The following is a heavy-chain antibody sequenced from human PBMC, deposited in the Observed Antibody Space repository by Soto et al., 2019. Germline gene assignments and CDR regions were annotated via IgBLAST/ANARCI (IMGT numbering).Heavy chain of an antibody. CDR1: GFTFSSYA. CDR3: AKERDNGADRYYFDD. CDR2: ISGRGDST. V-gene: IGHV3-23*01. J-gene: IGHJ4*02. D-gene: IGHD2-8*01. Sequence: RGSLRLSCVASGFTFSSYATTWVRPSPGKGLEWVSAISGRGDSTYYADSVKGRFTISRDQSKNTLYLQMHSLRAEDTAVYFCAKERDNGADRYYFDDWGQGTLVTVSS.